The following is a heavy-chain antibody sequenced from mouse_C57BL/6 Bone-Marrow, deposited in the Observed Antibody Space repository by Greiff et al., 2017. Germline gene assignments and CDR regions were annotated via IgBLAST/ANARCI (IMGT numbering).Heavy chain of an antibody. D-gene: IGHD1-1*01. CDR1: GFTFSDYG. J-gene: IGHJ2*01. CDR3: ARLCTTVVGVDY. Sequence: DVLLVESGGGLVKPGASLKLSCAASGFTFSDYGMHWVRQAPEKGLEWVAYISRGSSTIYYADTVKGQFTISRDNAKNTLFMQMTSLRSEDTAMYCCARLCTTVVGVDYWGQGTTLTVSA. CDR2: ISRGSSTI. V-gene: IGHV5-17*01.